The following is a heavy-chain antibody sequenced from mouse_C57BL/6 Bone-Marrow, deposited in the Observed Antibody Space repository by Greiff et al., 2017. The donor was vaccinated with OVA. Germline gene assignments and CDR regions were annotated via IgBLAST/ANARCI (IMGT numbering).Heavy chain of an antibody. Sequence: QVQLQQPGAELVKPGASVKLTCKASGYTFTSYWMHWVKQRPGQGLEWIGMIHPNSGSTNYNEKFKSKATLTVDKSSSTAYMQLSSLTSGDSAVYYGARERGPYYCNYGFAYWGQGTTLTVSS. CDR2: IHPNSGST. D-gene: IGHD2-10*01. J-gene: IGHJ2*01. V-gene: IGHV1-64*01. CDR3: ARERGPYYCNYGFAY. CDR1: GYTFTSYW.